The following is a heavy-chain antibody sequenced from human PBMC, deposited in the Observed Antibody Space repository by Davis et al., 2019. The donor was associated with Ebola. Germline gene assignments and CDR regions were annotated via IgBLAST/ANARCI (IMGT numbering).Heavy chain of an antibody. CDR1: GYTFTSYG. D-gene: IGHD3-10*01. CDR3: ARGMVGGFDS. V-gene: IGHV1-18*04. CDR2: ISGYNGHT. J-gene: IGHJ5*01. Sequence: ASVKVSCKTSGYTFTSYGIIWVRQAPGQGLEWMGWISGYNGHTKYREDVQDRVTMTTDTSTNTVHMELRSLRSDDTAVYYCARGMVGGFDSWGQGTRVTVSS.